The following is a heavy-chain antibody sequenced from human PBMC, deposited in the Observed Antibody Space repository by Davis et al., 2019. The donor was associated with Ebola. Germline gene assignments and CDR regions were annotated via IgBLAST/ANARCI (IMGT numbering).Heavy chain of an antibody. J-gene: IGHJ4*02. V-gene: IGHV4-4*07. D-gene: IGHD3/OR15-3a*01. CDR1: GGSMSSHY. CDR2: IYTTGST. Sequence: PSETLSLTCAVSGGSMSSHYWSWIRQPAGKGLEWIGRIYTTGSTNYNPSRKSRVTMSVDTSKNQFSLKLRSVTAADTAIYYCVTGQDWGPDYWGQGTVVTVSS. CDR3: VTGQDWGPDY.